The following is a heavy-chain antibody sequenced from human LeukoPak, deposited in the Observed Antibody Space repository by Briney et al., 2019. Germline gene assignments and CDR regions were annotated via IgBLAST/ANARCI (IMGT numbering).Heavy chain of an antibody. CDR3: ARKGCSSTSCYLHYYYYGMDV. J-gene: IGHJ6*02. CDR1: GLTFSSYW. D-gene: IGHD2-2*01. CDR2: INSDGSST. Sequence: PGGSLRLSCAASGLTFSSYWMHWVRHAPGKGLVWVSRINSDGSSTSYADSVKGRFTISRDNAKNTLYLQMNSLRAEDTAVYYCARKGCSSTSCYLHYYYYGMDVWGQGTTVTVSS. V-gene: IGHV3-74*01.